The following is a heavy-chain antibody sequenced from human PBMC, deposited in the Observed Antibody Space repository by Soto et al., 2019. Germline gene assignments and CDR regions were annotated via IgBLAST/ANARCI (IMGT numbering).Heavy chain of an antibody. V-gene: IGHV5-51*01. CDR1: GYRFSTYW. D-gene: IGHD4-4*01. CDR2: LYPGDSDT. J-gene: IGHJ6*02. Sequence: GESLKISCKGSGYRFSTYWISWVRQMPGKGLEWMGILYPGDSDTRYSPSFQGQVTISADKSTGTAYLQWTSLKVSDTARYSCLRCTADAYGNHYYYGRDVWGQGATVPVSS. CDR3: LRCTADAYGNHYYYGRDV.